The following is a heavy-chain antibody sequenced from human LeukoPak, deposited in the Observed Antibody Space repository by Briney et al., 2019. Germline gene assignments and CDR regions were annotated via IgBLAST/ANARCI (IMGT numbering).Heavy chain of an antibody. D-gene: IGHD2-2*01. CDR1: GFTFSSYE. CDR2: ISSSSSYI. CDR3: ARETYCTSTSCPIGDYFDY. Sequence: PGGSLRLSCAASGFTFSSYEMNWVRQAPGKGLEWVSSISSSSSYIYYADSMKGRFTISRDNAKNSLYLQMNSLRAEDTAVYYCARETYCTSTSCPIGDYFDYWGQGTLVTVSS. J-gene: IGHJ4*02. V-gene: IGHV3-21*01.